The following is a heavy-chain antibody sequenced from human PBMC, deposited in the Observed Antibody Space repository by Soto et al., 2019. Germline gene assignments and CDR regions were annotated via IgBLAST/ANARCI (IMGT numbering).Heavy chain of an antibody. CDR3: ARAGYSYGHYYFDY. CDR2: ISSSGSTI. J-gene: IGHJ4*02. V-gene: IGHV3-48*03. Sequence: GGSLRLSCAASGFTFSSYEMNWVRQAPGKGLEWVSYISSSGSTIYYADSVKGRFTISRDNAKNSLYLQMNSLRAEDTAVYYCARAGYSYGHYYFDYWGQGTLVTVS. CDR1: GFTFSSYE. D-gene: IGHD5-18*01.